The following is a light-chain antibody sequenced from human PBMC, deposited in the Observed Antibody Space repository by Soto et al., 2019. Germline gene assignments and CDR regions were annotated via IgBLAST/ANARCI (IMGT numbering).Light chain of an antibody. CDR1: GSDVGGYNY. CDR3: SSYAGSNSWV. Sequence: QSALTQPPPASGSPGQSVTISCTGTGSDVGGYNYVSWYQQHPGKAPKLIIYEVSQRPSGVPDRFSGSKSGNTASLTVSGLQAEDEADYYCSSYAGSNSWVFGGGTKLTVL. CDR2: EVS. V-gene: IGLV2-8*01. J-gene: IGLJ3*02.